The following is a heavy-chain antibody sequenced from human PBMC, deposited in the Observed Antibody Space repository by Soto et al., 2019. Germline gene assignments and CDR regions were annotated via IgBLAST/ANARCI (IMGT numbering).Heavy chain of an antibody. J-gene: IGHJ6*02. V-gene: IGHV3-23*01. CDR1: GFTFRTYA. D-gene: IGHD3-22*01. Sequence: GGSLRLSCVASGFTFRTYAMSWVRQAPGKGLKWVAGMSAGGAGTYYADSVKGRFTISRDNSKNTLNLQMNSLRVEDTAVYYCARGIVGVMIDYYYGMDVWGQGTTVTVSS. CDR2: MSAGGAGT. CDR3: ARGIVGVMIDYYYGMDV.